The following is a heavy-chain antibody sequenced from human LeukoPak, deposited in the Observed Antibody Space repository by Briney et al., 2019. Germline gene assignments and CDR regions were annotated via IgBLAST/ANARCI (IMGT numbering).Heavy chain of an antibody. CDR2: IDWDDDK. V-gene: IGHV2-70*11. D-gene: IGHD3-10*01. CDR1: GFSLSTSGMC. CDR3: ARTLATMVRHTTGDYYYYYYMDV. Sequence: GSGPTLVKPTQTLTLTCTFSGFSLSTSGMCVSWIRQPPGKALEWLARIDWDDDKYYSTSLKTRLTISKDTSKNQVVLTMTNMDPVDTATYYCARTLATMVRHTTGDYYYYYYMDVWGKGTTVTVSS. J-gene: IGHJ6*03.